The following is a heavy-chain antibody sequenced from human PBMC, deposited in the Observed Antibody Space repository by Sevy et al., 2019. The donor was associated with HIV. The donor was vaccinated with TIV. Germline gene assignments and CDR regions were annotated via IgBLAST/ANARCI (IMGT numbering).Heavy chain of an antibody. D-gene: IGHD3-22*01. V-gene: IGHV4-39*01. Sequence: SETLSLTCTVSGGSISSSSYYWGWIRQPPGKGLEWIGSIYYSGSTYYNPSLKSRVTISVDTSKNQFSRKLSSVTAADTAVYYCARFQRSSGYFDYWGQGTLVTVSS. CDR2: IYYSGST. CDR3: ARFQRSSGYFDY. CDR1: GGSISSSSYY. J-gene: IGHJ4*02.